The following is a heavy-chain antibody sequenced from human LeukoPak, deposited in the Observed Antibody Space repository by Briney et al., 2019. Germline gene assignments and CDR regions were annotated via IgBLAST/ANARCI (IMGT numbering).Heavy chain of an antibody. CDR3: AKDQYCSGGSCYSVLRGYNWFDP. J-gene: IGHJ5*02. V-gene: IGHV3-23*01. CDR1: GFTFSSYG. CDR2: ISGSGGST. D-gene: IGHD2-15*01. Sequence: GGSLRLSCAASGFTFSSYGMSWVRQAPGKGLEWVSAISGSGGSTYYADSVKGRFTISRDNSKNTLYLQMNSLRAEDTAVYYCAKDQYCSGGSCYSVLRGYNWFDPWGQGTLVTVSS.